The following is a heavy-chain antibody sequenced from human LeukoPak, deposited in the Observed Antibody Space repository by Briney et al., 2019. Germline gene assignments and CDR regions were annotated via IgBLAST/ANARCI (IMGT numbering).Heavy chain of an antibody. D-gene: IGHD3-22*01. Sequence: SVKVSCKASGGTFSSYAISWVRQAPGQGLEWMGGIIPIFGTANYAQKFQGRVTITTDESTSTAYMELSSLRSEDTAVYYGARAALGGVSSGMGYWGQGTLVTVSS. V-gene: IGHV1-69*05. J-gene: IGHJ4*02. CDR3: ARAALGGVSSGMGY. CDR2: IIPIFGTA. CDR1: GGTFSSYA.